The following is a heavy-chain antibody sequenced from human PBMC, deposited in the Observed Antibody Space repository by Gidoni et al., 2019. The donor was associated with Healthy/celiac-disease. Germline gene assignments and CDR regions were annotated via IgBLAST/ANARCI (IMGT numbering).Heavy chain of an antibody. CDR1: GYPFTSYD. CDR2: MNPNSGNT. CDR3: ARGYYDSSGLVDAFDI. J-gene: IGHJ3*02. V-gene: IGHV1-8*01. D-gene: IGHD3-22*01. Sequence: QVQLVQSGAEVKKPGASVKVSCKASGYPFTSYDINWVRQATGQGLEWMGWMNPNSGNTGYAQKFQGRVTMTRNTSISTAYMELSSLRSEDTAVYYCARGYYDSSGLVDAFDIWGQGTMVTVSS.